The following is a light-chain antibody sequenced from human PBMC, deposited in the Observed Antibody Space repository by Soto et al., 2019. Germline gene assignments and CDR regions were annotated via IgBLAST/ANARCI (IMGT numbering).Light chain of an antibody. CDR3: QQTNSFPYT. CDR1: QGISSW. Sequence: DIQMTQSPSSVSASVGDRVTVTCRASQGISSWLAWYQQKPGKAPKLLIYAASSVQSGVPSRFNGSAYRTDFTRTISSLHPDGFATCFCQQTNSFPYTVGQGTKLEIK. V-gene: IGKV1-12*01. CDR2: AAS. J-gene: IGKJ2*01.